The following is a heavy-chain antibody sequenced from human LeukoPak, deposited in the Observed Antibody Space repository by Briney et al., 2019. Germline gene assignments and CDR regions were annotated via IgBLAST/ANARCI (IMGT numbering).Heavy chain of an antibody. Sequence: LGESLKISCKGSGYSFTNYWIGWVRQMPGKGLEWMGIIYPGDSDTRYSPSFQGQVTISADKSISTAYLRWSSLKASDTAMYYCARARAGLFDYWGQGTLVAVSS. CDR3: ARARAGLFDY. D-gene: IGHD6-13*01. V-gene: IGHV5-51*01. CDR2: IYPGDSDT. J-gene: IGHJ4*02. CDR1: GYSFTNYW.